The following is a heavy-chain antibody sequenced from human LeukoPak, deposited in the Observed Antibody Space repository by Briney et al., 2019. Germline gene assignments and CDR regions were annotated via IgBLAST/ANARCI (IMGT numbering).Heavy chain of an antibody. D-gene: IGHD1-1*01. CDR3: AREGQLGLDN. V-gene: IGHV1-2*02. J-gene: IGHJ1*01. CDR2: ITLHSGDT. Sequence: ASVKVPCKASGYTFTGYYMHWVRQAPGQGLEWLGWITLHSGDTHYAQKYQGRLTMTSDTSISTGYMELSRLQFDDTAVYYCAREGQLGLDNWGQGTLVTVSS. CDR1: GYTFTGYY.